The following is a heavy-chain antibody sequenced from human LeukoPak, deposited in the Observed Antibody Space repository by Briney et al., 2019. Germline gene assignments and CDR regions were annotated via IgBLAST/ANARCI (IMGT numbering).Heavy chain of an antibody. Sequence: GSSVNVSCMASADTFSPYTISWVRQGPAQELEGMGRVIPIFGTTKYPPNFQGRVTLTADECRNALYMELRSLTSQDTAVYFCARGGYNSGDNYYFYYLVVWGNRTTVSDSS. D-gene: IGHD5-18*01. V-gene: IGHV1-69*15. CDR2: VIPIFGTT. CDR3: ARGGYNSGDNYYFYYLVV. J-gene: IGHJ6*03. CDR1: ADTFSPYT.